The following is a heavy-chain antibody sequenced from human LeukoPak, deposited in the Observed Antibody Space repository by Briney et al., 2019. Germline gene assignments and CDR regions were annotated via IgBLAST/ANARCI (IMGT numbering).Heavy chain of an antibody. V-gene: IGHV3-7*01. CDR2: IKRDGSER. CDR1: GFTFSSYA. J-gene: IGHJ3*01. Sequence: PGGSLRLSCAASGFTFSSYAMSWVRQAPGKGLEWVANIKRDGSERYYVDSVRGRFTISRDNAKNSLYLQMNNLRVEDTAVYYCEGGVTWGQGSMVTVSP. D-gene: IGHD5/OR15-5a*01. CDR3: EGGVT.